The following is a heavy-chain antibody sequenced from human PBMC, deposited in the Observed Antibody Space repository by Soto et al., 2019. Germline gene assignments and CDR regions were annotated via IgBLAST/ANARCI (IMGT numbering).Heavy chain of an antibody. CDR1: GFNFSPYW. D-gene: IGHD2-21*02. CDR2: INAEGNT. V-gene: IGHV3-74*01. Sequence: EAQLVESGGGLVQPGGSLRLSCAASGFNFSPYWMHWVLQTHGKGLVWVSRINAEGNTIYADSVQGRFTISRDNAKNMLYLQMTSLRAEDTAVYFCARGSNTAFDPWGQGTLVTVS. CDR3: ARGSNTAFDP. J-gene: IGHJ5*02.